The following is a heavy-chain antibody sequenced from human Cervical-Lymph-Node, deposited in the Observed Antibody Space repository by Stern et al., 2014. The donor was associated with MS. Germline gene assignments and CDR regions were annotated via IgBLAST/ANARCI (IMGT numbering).Heavy chain of an antibody. Sequence: QVQLVQSGAEVKKPGASVKVSCKTSGYTFNSYGLHWVRQAPGQRLEWVGSINTGNGNTEYSEKFQGRVTITKDRSASTTYMYLSGLRSADTAVYYCVRYDTGGYRYFDYWGQGTLVIVSP. J-gene: IGHJ4*02. CDR1: GYTFNSYG. CDR2: INTGNGNT. V-gene: IGHV1-3*04. D-gene: IGHD6-25*01. CDR3: VRYDTGGYRYFDY.